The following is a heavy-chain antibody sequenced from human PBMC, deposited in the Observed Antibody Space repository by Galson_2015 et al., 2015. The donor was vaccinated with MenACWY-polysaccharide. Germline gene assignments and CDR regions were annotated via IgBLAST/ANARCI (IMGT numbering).Heavy chain of an antibody. CDR2: ISSSGTTI. D-gene: IGHD5-24*01. CDR1: GFTFSDYY. Sequence: SLRLSCAASGFTFSDYYMHWIRQAPGKGLEWVSYISSSGTTIYYADSVKGRFIISRDNAKNSLHLQMNSLRAEDTAVYYCTRAPLLANEGHYNYDYWGQGTLVTVSS. CDR3: TRAPLLANEGHYNYDY. V-gene: IGHV3-11*01. J-gene: IGHJ4*02.